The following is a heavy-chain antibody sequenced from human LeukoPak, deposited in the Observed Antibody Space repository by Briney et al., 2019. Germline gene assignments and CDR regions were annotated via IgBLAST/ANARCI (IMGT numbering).Heavy chain of an antibody. J-gene: IGHJ4*02. Sequence: TGESLRLSCAASRFTFSSYTMSWVRQPPGKGREWDSGISGSGGRTYYADSVKGRFTISTDNSKNTLYLQMNSLRAEDTAVYYCAKDKWAPTVTTFYNYWGQGTLVTVSS. CDR2: ISGSGGRT. V-gene: IGHV3-23*01. CDR3: AKDKWAPTVTTFYNY. CDR1: RFTFSSYT. D-gene: IGHD4-17*01.